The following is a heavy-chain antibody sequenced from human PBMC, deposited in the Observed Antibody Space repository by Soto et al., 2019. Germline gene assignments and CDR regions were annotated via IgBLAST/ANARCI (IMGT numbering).Heavy chain of an antibody. CDR3: ARDGRLGYHFLYYLDS. CDR1: GGTFSSYA. V-gene: IGHV1-69*01. D-gene: IGHD5-12*01. J-gene: IGHJ4*02. Sequence: QVQLVQSGAEVKKPGSSVKVSCKASGGTFSSYAISWVRQAPGQGLEWMGGITPTFGTPNYAQNFQGRVTITADESTSTAYMELSSLRSDDTAVYYCARDGRLGYHFLYYLDSWGQGTLVTVSS. CDR2: ITPTFGTP.